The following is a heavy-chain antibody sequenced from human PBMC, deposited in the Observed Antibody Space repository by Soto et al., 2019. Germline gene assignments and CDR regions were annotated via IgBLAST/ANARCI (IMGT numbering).Heavy chain of an antibody. CDR1: GFTFDDYA. V-gene: IGHV3-9*01. CDR3: AKGSSRAYDILTGYNTHFDY. D-gene: IGHD3-9*01. CDR2: ISGNSGNI. J-gene: IGHJ4*02. Sequence: EVQLVESGGGLVQPGRSLRLSCAASGFTFDDYAMHWVRQAPGKGLEWVSGISGNSGNIGYADSVKGRFTISRDNAKNSLYLQMNSLRAEDTALYYCAKGSSRAYDILTGYNTHFDYWGQGTLVTVSS.